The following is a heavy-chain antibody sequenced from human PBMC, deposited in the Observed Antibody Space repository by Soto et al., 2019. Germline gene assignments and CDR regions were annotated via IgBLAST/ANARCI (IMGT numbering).Heavy chain of an antibody. D-gene: IGHD6-13*01. Sequence: EVQLVESGGGLVKPGGSLRLSCAASGFTFSSYSMNWVRQAPGKGLEWVSSISSSSSYIYYADSVKGRFTISRDNAKNSLYLQMNSLRAEDTAVYYCARGGYSSSQILDYWGQGTLVTVSS. J-gene: IGHJ4*02. CDR3: ARGGYSSSQILDY. CDR1: GFTFSSYS. V-gene: IGHV3-21*01. CDR2: ISSSSSYI.